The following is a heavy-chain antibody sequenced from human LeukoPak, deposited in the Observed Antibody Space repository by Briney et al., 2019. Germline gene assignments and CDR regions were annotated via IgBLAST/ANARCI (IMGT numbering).Heavy chain of an antibody. V-gene: IGHV3-23*01. Sequence: GGSLRLSCAASGFTFSSYAMSWVRQAPGKGLEWVSSIDASGGSTYYADSVKGRSTISRDNSKNTLFLQMSSLRAEDTAVYYCAKRSGNVWYGWFAPWGQGTLVTVSS. CDR2: IDASGGST. CDR3: AKRSGNVWYGWFAP. D-gene: IGHD6-19*01. J-gene: IGHJ5*02. CDR1: GFTFSSYA.